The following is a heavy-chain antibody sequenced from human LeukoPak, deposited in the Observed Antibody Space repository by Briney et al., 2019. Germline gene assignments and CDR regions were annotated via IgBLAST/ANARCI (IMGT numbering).Heavy chain of an antibody. CDR2: IIPIFGTA. Sequence: ASVKVSCKASGGTFSSYAISWVRQAPGQGLEWMGGIIPIFGTANYAQKFQGRVTITADESTSTAYMELSSLRSEDTAVYYCARDRLRLLPAFDIWGQGTMVTVSS. J-gene: IGHJ3*02. CDR1: GGTFSSYA. CDR3: ARDRLRLLPAFDI. V-gene: IGHV1-69*01. D-gene: IGHD6-19*01.